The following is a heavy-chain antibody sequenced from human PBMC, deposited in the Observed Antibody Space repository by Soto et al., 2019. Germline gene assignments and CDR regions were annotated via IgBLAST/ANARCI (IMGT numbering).Heavy chain of an antibody. V-gene: IGHV1-69*13. CDR3: ARARHPGSSWYRLDY. CDR2: IIPIFGTA. CDR1: GGTFSGYA. Sequence: SSVKVSCKASGGTFSGYAISWVRQAHGQGLEWMGGIIPIFGTANYAQKFQGRVTITADESTSTAYMELSSLRSEDTAVYYCARARHPGSSWYRLDYWGQGTLVSVSS. D-gene: IGHD6-13*01. J-gene: IGHJ4*02.